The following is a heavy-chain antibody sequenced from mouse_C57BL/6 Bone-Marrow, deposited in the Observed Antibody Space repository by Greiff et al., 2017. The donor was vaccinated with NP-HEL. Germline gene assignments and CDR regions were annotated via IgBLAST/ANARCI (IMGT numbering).Heavy chain of an antibody. J-gene: IGHJ2*01. Sequence: EVKLVESGEGLVKPGGSLKLSCAASGFTFSSYAMSWVRQTPEKRLEWVAYISSGGDYIYYADTVKGRFTISRDNARNTLYLQMSSLKSEDTAMYYWTRYDYDGDYFDYWGQGTTLTVSS. CDR3: TRYDYDGDYFDY. CDR1: GFTFSSYA. D-gene: IGHD2-4*01. CDR2: ISSGGDYI. V-gene: IGHV5-9-1*02.